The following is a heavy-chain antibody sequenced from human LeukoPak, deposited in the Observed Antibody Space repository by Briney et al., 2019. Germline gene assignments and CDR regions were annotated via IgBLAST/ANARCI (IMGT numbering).Heavy chain of an antibody. J-gene: IGHJ5*02. CDR1: GFTFSSYA. Sequence: GGSLRLSCAASGFTFSSYAMHWVRQAPGKGLEWVAVISYDGSNKYYADSVKGRFTFSRDNSKNTLYLQMNSLRAEDTAVYYCARDPGFGELTYNWFDPWGQGTLVTVSS. D-gene: IGHD3-10*01. V-gene: IGHV3-30-3*01. CDR3: ARDPGFGELTYNWFDP. CDR2: ISYDGSNK.